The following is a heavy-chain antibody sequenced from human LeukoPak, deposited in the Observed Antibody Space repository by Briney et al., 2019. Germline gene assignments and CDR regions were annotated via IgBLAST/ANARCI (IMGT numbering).Heavy chain of an antibody. Sequence: PGGSLRLSCAASGFTFSNAWMSWVRQAPGKGLEWVGGIKSKTDGGTTDYAAPVKGRFTISRDDSKNTLYLKMNSLKTEDTAVYYCTTVGYSSSFWFDPWGQGTLVTVSS. CDR2: IKSKTDGGTT. CDR1: GFTFSNAW. J-gene: IGHJ5*02. V-gene: IGHV3-15*01. CDR3: TTVGYSSSFWFDP. D-gene: IGHD6-6*01.